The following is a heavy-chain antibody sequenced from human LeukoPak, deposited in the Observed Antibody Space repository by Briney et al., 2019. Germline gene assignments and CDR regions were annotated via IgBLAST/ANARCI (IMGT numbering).Heavy chain of an antibody. Sequence: KTGRSLRLSCAASVFTLSSYSMNWVRQAPGKALEWVSSISSSGSYIYYAGSVKGRFAISRDNAKNLLYLQMNSLRADDTAVYYCASGARPIDYWGQGTLVTVSS. V-gene: IGHV3-21*01. D-gene: IGHD6-6*01. CDR2: ISSSGSYI. CDR3: ASGARPIDY. CDR1: VFTLSSYS. J-gene: IGHJ4*02.